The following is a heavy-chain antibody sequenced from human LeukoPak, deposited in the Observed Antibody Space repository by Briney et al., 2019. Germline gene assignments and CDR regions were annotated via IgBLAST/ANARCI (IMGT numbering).Heavy chain of an antibody. CDR2: IGGSGELT. CDR3: AKDRQQLANLDF. D-gene: IGHD6-13*01. J-gene: IGHJ4*02. V-gene: IGHV3-23*01. CDR1: GFTFRIYG. Sequence: GGSLRLSCAATGFTFRIYGMSWVRQAPGKGLEWVSGIGGSGELTYYADSVKGRFTISRDNSKNTVYLQMNSLTAEDTAVYYCAKDRQQLANLDFWGQGTLVTVSS.